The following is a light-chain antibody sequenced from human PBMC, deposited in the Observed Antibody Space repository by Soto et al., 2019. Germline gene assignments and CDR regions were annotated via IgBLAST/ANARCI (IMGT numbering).Light chain of an antibody. CDR2: GNI. CDR3: QSYDSSLSGVV. V-gene: IGLV1-40*03. J-gene: IGLJ3*02. CDR1: SSNIGAGYE. Sequence: QAVVTQPPSVSGAPGQRVTISCTGSSSNIGAGYEVHWYRQVPGTAPELLMYGNIYRPTRVLDRFSGSKSGASVSLVITGLQAEDEADYHCQSYDSSLSGVVFGGGTKLTVL.